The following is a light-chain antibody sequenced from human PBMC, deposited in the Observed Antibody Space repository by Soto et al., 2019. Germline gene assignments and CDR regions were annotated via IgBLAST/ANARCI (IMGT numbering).Light chain of an antibody. CDR2: EVS. V-gene: IGLV2-8*01. J-gene: IGLJ3*02. CDR3: SSYAGSNDRWV. Sequence: QAVVTQPPSASGSPGQSVTISCTGTSSDIGAYNYVCWYQQHPGKAPKLMIHEVSKRPSGVPDRFSGSKSGNTASLTVSGLQAEDEADYYCSSYAGSNDRWVFGGGTKLTVL. CDR1: SSDIGAYNY.